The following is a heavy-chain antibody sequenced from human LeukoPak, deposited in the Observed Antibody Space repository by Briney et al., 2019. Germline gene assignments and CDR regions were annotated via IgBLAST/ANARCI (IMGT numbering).Heavy chain of an antibody. CDR3: ARGPGYDSSGYYPYYFDY. D-gene: IGHD3-22*01. V-gene: IGHV1-69*04. J-gene: IGHJ4*02. CDR2: IIPILGIA. CDR1: GGTFSSYA. Sequence: SVKVSCKASGGTFSSYAISWVRQAPGQGLEWMGRIIPILGIANYAQKSQGRVTITADKSTSTAYMELSSLRSEDTAVYYCARGPGYDSSGYYPYYFDYWGQGTLVTVSS.